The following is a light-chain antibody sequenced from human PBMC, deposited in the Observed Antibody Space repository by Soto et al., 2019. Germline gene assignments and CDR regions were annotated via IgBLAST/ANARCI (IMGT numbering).Light chain of an antibody. J-gene: IGKJ4*01. Sequence: IQLSQSPSVVSASVGDRVTITCRASQGISSYLAWYQQKPGKAPKLLIYAASGLPSGVPSRFSGSGSGTDFTLTISSLQPEDFATYYCQQANSFPLTFGGGTKVAIK. CDR1: QGISSY. V-gene: IGKV1-12*01. CDR3: QQANSFPLT. CDR2: AAS.